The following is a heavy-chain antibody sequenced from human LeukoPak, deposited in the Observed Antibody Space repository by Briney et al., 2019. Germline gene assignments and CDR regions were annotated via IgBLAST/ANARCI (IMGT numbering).Heavy chain of an antibody. Sequence: SETLSLTCTVSGGSISSGGYYWSWIRQHPGKGLEWIGYIYYSGSTYYNPSLKSRVTISVDTSKNQFSLKLSSVTAADTAVYYCARDQKTDYGGTYWYFDLWGRGTLVTVSS. CDR2: IYYSGST. CDR1: GGSISSGGYY. CDR3: ARDQKTDYGGTYWYFDL. D-gene: IGHD4-23*01. V-gene: IGHV4-31*03. J-gene: IGHJ2*01.